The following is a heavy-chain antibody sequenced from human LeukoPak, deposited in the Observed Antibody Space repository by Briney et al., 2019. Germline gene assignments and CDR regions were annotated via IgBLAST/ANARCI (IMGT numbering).Heavy chain of an antibody. D-gene: IGHD3-22*01. Sequence: PGGSLRLSCAASGFTFSSYEMNWVRQAPGKGLEWVSYISSSGSTIYYADSVKGRFTISRDNAKNSLYLQMNSLRAEDTAVYYCARERTTYYYDSSGYSGRNYCYYGMDVWGQGTTVTVSS. CDR1: GFTFSSYE. V-gene: IGHV3-48*03. CDR3: ARERTTYYYDSSGYSGRNYCYYGMDV. J-gene: IGHJ6*02. CDR2: ISSSGSTI.